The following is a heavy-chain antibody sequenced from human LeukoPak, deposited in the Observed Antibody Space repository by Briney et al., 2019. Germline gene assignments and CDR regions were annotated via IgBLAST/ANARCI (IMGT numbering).Heavy chain of an antibody. CDR3: ARDLMTTPTWDFDY. V-gene: IGHV1-2*02. J-gene: IGHJ4*02. CDR1: GYTFTGYY. CDR2: INPNSGGT. Sequence: ASVKVSCKASGYTFTGYYMHWVRQAPGQGLEWMGRINPNSGGTNYARKFQGRVTVTRDTSISTAYMELSRLESDDTAVYYCARDLMTTPTWDFDYWGQGTLVTVAS. D-gene: IGHD3-16*01.